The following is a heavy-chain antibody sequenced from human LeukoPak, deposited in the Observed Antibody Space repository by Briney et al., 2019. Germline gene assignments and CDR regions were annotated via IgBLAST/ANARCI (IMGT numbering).Heavy chain of an antibody. CDR2: IWYDGSNK. CDR1: GFTFSSYG. J-gene: IGHJ4*02. Sequence: GGSLRLSCAASGFTFSSYGMHWVRQAPGKGLEWVAVIWYDGSNKYYADSVKGRFTISRGNSKNTLYLQMNSLRAEDTAVYYCARDPGTAMVPGYFDYWGQGTLVTVSS. D-gene: IGHD5-18*01. CDR3: ARDPGTAMVPGYFDY. V-gene: IGHV3-33*01.